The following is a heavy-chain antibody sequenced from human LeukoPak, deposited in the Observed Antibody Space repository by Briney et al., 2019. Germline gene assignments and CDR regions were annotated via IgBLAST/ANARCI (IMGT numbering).Heavy chain of an antibody. CDR1: GDSVSSNSAA. V-gene: IGHV6-1*01. D-gene: IGHD3-10*01. Sequence: SQTLSLTCAISGDSVSSNSAAWNWIRQSPSRGPEWLGRTYYRSKWYNDYAVSVKSRITINPDTSKNQFSLQLNSVTPEDTAVYYCARGPVLLWFGELYNWFDPWGQGTLVTVSS. J-gene: IGHJ5*02. CDR3: ARGPVLLWFGELYNWFDP. CDR2: TYYRSKWYN.